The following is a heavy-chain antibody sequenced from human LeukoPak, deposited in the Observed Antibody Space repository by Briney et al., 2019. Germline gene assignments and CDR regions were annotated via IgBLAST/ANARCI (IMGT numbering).Heavy chain of an antibody. CDR1: GFTFSSYW. CDR3: ARSGGYCSGGSCYRIVY. V-gene: IGHV3-7*01. CDR2: IKQDGSEK. Sequence: GGPLRLSCAASGFTFSSYWMSWVRQAPGKGLEWVAHIKQDGSEKYYVDSVKGRFTISRDNTKNSLYLQMNSLRAEDTAVYYCARSGGYCSGGSCYRIVYWGQGTLVTVSS. D-gene: IGHD2-15*01. J-gene: IGHJ4*02.